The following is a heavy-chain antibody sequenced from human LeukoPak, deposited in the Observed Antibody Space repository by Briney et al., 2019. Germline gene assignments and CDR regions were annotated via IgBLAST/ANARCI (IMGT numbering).Heavy chain of an antibody. CDR1: GITLSNYW. CDR3: ATMDGTGYVGY. V-gene: IGHV3-7*01. Sequence: GGSLRLSCAASGITLSNYWMTWVRQATGKGLEWVANIKQDGSLTHYVDSVKGRFTISRDNAKNSLFFLMDSLGVEDTAVYYCATMDGTGYVGYWGQGTLVTVSS. D-gene: IGHD2-8*02. J-gene: IGHJ4*02. CDR2: IKQDGSLT.